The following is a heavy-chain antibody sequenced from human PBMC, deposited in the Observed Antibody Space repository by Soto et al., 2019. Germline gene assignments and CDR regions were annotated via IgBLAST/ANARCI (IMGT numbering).Heavy chain of an antibody. CDR2: IGAYNGDT. V-gene: IGHV1-18*01. J-gene: IGHJ5*02. CDR1: GYTFSNYG. CDR3: ARLGERRGGNCYSCWLDP. D-gene: IGHD2-15*01. Sequence: QVKLVQSGAEVKKPGASVKVSCKASGYTFSNYGISWVRQAPGQGLEWMGWIGAYNGDTNYAKNLRGRVTMTTDISTSTAYMELRSLRSDDTAVYYCARLGERRGGNCYSCWLDPWGQGTLVTVSS.